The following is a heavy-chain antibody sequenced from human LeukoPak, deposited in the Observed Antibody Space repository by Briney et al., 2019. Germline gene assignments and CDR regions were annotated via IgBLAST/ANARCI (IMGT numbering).Heavy chain of an antibody. V-gene: IGHV3-23*01. CDR3: AKDLSSGYPSDAFDI. CDR2: ISGSGGST. J-gene: IGHJ3*02. CDR1: GFTFSSYA. D-gene: IGHD3-22*01. Sequence: GGSLRLSCAASGFTFSSYAMSWVRQAPGKGLEGVSAISGSGGSTYYADSVKGRLTISRDNSKNTLYLQMNSLRAEDTAVYYCAKDLSSGYPSDAFDIWGQGTMVTVSS.